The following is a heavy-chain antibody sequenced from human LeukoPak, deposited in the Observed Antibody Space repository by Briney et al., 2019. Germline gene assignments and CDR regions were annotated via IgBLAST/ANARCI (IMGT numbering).Heavy chain of an antibody. Sequence: GGSLRLSCAASGFTFEDYGMSWVRQAPGKGLEWVAGISRNGGTTGHADSVKGRFTISRDNAEKSLFLQMKTLRAEDTDLYYCARDERYYDGRYYPYAFDIWGQGTMVTVSS. CDR3: ARDERYYDGRYYPYAFDI. D-gene: IGHD3-22*01. J-gene: IGHJ3*02. CDR2: ISRNGGTT. CDR1: GFTFEDYG. V-gene: IGHV3-20*04.